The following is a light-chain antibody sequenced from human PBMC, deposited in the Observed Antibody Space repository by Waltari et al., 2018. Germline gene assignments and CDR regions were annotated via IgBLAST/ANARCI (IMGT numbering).Light chain of an antibody. CDR3: QSYDSSLSGSVV. Sequence: QSVLTQPPSVSGAPGQRVTIPCTGSSPTIGAGYDVHWYQQLPGTAPKLLIYGNSNRPSGVPDRFSGSKSGTSASLAITGLQAEDEADYYCQSYDSSLSGSVVFGGGTKLTVL. J-gene: IGLJ2*01. CDR1: SPTIGAGYD. V-gene: IGLV1-40*01. CDR2: GNS.